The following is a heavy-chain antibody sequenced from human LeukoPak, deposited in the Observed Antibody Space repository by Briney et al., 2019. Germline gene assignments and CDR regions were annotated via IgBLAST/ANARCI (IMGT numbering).Heavy chain of an antibody. CDR2: MNTDGSRI. Sequence: GGSLRLSCAGSGFIFSRYWMPWVRQAPGKGLVWVSRMNTDGSRIDYADSVKGRFIISRDNAKNTLYLQMNSLGAEDTAVYFCSSDFTGSDDFWGQGSLVTVSS. V-gene: IGHV3-74*01. CDR1: GFIFSRYW. D-gene: IGHD6-19*01. J-gene: IGHJ4*02. CDR3: SSDFTGSDDF.